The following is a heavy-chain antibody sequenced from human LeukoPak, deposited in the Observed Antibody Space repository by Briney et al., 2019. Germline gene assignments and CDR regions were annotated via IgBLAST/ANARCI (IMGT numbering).Heavy chain of an antibody. CDR3: ARDPRSSGWCSLYYFDH. CDR2: IKSDGSTT. CDR1: GFTFSSYW. Sequence: GGSLRLSCGASGFTFSSYWMHWVRQAPGKGLVWVSRIKSDGSTTTYADSVKGRFTISRDNGKNTLYLQMNSLRAEDTAVYYCARDPRSSGWCSLYYFDHWGQGTLVTVSS. J-gene: IGHJ4*02. V-gene: IGHV3-74*03. D-gene: IGHD6-19*01.